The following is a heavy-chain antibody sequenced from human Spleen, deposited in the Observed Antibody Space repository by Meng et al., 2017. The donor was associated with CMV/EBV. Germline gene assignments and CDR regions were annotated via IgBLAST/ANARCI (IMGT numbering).Heavy chain of an antibody. V-gene: IGHV3-33*06. CDR1: GFMFSTYG. J-gene: IGHJ6*02. Sequence: GGSLRLTCAAFGFMFSTYGMHWVRQAPGKGREWVAVIWYDGSDKYYADSVKGRFTISRDNSKNTLYLQMNSLRAEDTAVYYCAKMDEFWSGYYGNYYYGMDVWGQGTTVTVSS. D-gene: IGHD3-3*01. CDR2: IWYDGSDK. CDR3: AKMDEFWSGYYGNYYYGMDV.